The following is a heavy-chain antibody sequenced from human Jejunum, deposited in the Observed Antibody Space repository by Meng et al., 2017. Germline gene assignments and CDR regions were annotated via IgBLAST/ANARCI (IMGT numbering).Heavy chain of an antibody. CDR3: AKVDSAYYPVPIDY. D-gene: IGHD3-22*01. J-gene: IGHJ4*02. Sequence: EVQVVESGGGLGQPGGSLRRSCAASGFTFNNYAMNWVRQAPGKGLEWVSTISGSGITTYYADSVRGRFTISRDNSKNTLFLQMNSLRAEDTALYYCAKVDSAYYPVPIDYWGQGTLVTVSS. CDR2: ISGSGITT. V-gene: IGHV3-23*04. CDR1: GFTFNNYA.